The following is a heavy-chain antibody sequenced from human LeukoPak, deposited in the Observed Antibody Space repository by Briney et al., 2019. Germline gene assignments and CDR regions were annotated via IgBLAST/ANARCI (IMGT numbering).Heavy chain of an antibody. CDR1: GFTLSSYW. CDR2: INSDGSST. CDR3: ASGPYYYYYMDV. V-gene: IGHV3-74*01. Sequence: GGSLRLSCAASGFTLSSYWMHWVRQAPGKGLVWVSRINSDGSSTSYADSVKGRFTISRDNAKKSLFLQMNSLRAEDTAVYYCASGPYYYYYMDVWGKGTTVTISS. J-gene: IGHJ6*03.